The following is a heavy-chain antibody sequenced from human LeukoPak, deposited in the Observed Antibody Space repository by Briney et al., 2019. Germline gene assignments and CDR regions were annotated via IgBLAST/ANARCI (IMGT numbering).Heavy chain of an antibody. V-gene: IGHV3-11*01. CDR3: ARDYYDSSGYLDY. J-gene: IGHJ4*02. Sequence: GRSLRLSCAASGFTFSDYYMSWIRQAPGKGLEWVSYISSSGSTIYYADSVKGRFTISRDNAKNSLYLQMNSLRAEDTAVYYCARDYYDSSGYLDYWGQGTLVTVSS. CDR1: GFTFSDYY. D-gene: IGHD3-22*01. CDR2: ISSSGSTI.